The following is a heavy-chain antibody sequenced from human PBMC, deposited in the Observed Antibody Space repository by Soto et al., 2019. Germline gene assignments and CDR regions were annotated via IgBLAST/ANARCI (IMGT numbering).Heavy chain of an antibody. CDR2: ISAHNGNT. CDR3: ARGRYGDY. V-gene: IGHV1-18*01. CDR1: GYTFTSYG. D-gene: IGHD1-1*01. J-gene: IGHJ4*02. Sequence: QVHLVQSGAEVKKPGASVKVSCKGSGYTFTSYGITWVRQAPGQGLEWMGWISAHNGNTNYAQKLQGRVTVTTDTSTRTAYTEFRSLRSDDTAVYYCARGRYGDYWGQGSLVTVSS.